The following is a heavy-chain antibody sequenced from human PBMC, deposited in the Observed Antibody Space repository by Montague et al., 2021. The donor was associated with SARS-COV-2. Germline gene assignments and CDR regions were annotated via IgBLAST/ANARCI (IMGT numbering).Heavy chain of an antibody. CDR2: IYYSGSVTA. V-gene: IGHV4-59*13. D-gene: IGHD2-21*01. Sequence: SETLSLTCSASGGSINNYYWGWVRQSPGKGLEWIGYIYYSGSVTASYNPSLKRRVSISVATSESQFSLKLTSVTAADTAVYYCARRGGGEVFARFMYWYFDVWSRGSLVTVSP. J-gene: IGHJ2*01. CDR1: GGSINNYY. CDR3: ARRGGGEVFARFMYWYFDV.